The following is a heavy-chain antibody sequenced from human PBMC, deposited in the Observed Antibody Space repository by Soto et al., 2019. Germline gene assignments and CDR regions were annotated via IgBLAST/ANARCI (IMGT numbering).Heavy chain of an antibody. J-gene: IGHJ6*02. Sequence: QVQLVQSGAEVKKPGSSVKVSCKASGGTFSSYAISWVRQAPGQGLEWMGGIIPIFGTANYAQKFQGRVTITAAESTSTAYMELSSLRSEDTSVYYCARNPRRDGDNPLNYDYGMDVWGQGTTVTVSS. CDR3: ARNPRRDGDNPLNYDYGMDV. CDR2: IIPIFGTA. CDR1: GGTFSSYA. V-gene: IGHV1-69*01.